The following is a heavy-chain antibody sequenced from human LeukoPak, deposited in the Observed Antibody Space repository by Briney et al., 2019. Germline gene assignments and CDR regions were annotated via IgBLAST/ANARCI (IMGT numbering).Heavy chain of an antibody. D-gene: IGHD4/OR15-4a*01. CDR2: IGTRSTSM. CDR3: AREGGGDYGEGFDY. J-gene: IGHJ4*02. Sequence: PGGSLRLSCAASGFTFSSYSMNWVRQAPGKGLEWVSCIGTRSTSMYYADSVRGRFSISRDNAKNSVYLQMNSLRAEDTAVYYCAREGGGDYGEGFDYWGQGTLVTVSS. CDR1: GFTFSSYS. V-gene: IGHV3-21*01.